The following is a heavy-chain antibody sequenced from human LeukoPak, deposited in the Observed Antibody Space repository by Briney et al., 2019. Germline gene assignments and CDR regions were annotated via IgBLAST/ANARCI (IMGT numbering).Heavy chain of an antibody. CDR1: GFTFNSYA. D-gene: IGHD2-2*01. CDR3: GREVPGAMNAVDV. CDR2: ISGSGGNT. J-gene: IGHJ3*01. Sequence: PGGSLRLSCAASGFTFNSYAMTWVRQAPGKGLEWVSTISGSGGNTYYADSVKGRFTISRDNAENSLYLQLNSLRAEDSAVYYCGREVPGAMNAVDVWGQGTMVTVSS. V-gene: IGHV3-23*01.